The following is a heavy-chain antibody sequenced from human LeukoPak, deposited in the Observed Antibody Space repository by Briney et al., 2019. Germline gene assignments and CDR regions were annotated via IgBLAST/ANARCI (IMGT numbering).Heavy chain of an antibody. CDR2: ISSSSSTI. V-gene: IGHV3-48*04. Sequence: GGSLRLSCAASGFTFSSYSMNWVRQAPGKGLEWVSYISSSSSTIYYADSVKGRFTISGDNAKNSLYLQMNSLRAEDTAVYYCARDVAAAAGTRGFDPWGQGTLVTVSS. CDR3: ARDVAAAAGTRGFDP. CDR1: GFTFSSYS. D-gene: IGHD6-13*01. J-gene: IGHJ5*02.